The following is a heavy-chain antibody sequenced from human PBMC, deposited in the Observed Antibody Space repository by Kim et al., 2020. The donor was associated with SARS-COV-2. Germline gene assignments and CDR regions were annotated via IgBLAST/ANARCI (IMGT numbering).Heavy chain of an antibody. CDR2: IKQDGSEK. D-gene: IGHD3-10*01. V-gene: IGHV3-7*01. CDR1: GFTFSSYW. CDR3: ARDFLLLWFGGRAEEGV. Sequence: GGSLRLSCAASGFTFSSYWMSWVRQAPGKGLEWVANIKQDGSEKYYVDSVKGRFTISRDNAKNSLYLQMNSPRAEDTAVYYCARDFLLLWFGGRAEEGVWAQGTTVTVSS. J-gene: IGHJ6*02.